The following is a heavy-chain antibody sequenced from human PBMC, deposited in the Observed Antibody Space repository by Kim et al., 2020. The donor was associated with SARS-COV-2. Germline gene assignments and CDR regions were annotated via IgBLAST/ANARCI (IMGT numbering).Heavy chain of an antibody. V-gene: IGHV1-46*01. Sequence: ASVKVSCKASGYTFTSYYMHLVRQAPGQGLEWMGIINPSGGSTSYAQKFQGRVTMTRDTSTSTVYMELSSLRAEETAVYYCARSPGAADLRRNYYGMDVWGQGTTVTVSS. CDR1: GYTFTSYY. D-gene: IGHD2-15*01. J-gene: IGHJ6*02. CDR2: INPSGGST. CDR3: ARSPGAADLRRNYYGMDV.